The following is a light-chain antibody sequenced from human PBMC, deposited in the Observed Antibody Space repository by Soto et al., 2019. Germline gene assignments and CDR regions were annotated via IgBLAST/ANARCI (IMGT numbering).Light chain of an antibody. J-gene: IGKJ1*01. CDR1: QSIGDT. Sequence: EIVMTQSPATLSVSPGGRATLSCRASQSIGDTLAWYQQKPGQAPRLLIYGASTRAPGFPARFSASGSGTDFTLTISSLQSEDFSVYYFQQYNYWPWTFGQGTKVEIK. V-gene: IGKV3-15*01. CDR2: GAS. CDR3: QQYNYWPWT.